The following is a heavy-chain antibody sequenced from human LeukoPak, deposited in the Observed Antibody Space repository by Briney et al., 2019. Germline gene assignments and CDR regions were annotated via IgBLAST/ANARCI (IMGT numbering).Heavy chain of an antibody. CDR2: ISPYNGNT. CDR1: GYTLSNYG. J-gene: IGHJ2*01. Sequence: ASVKVSCKASGYTLSNYGISWVRQAPGQGLEWMGWISPYNGNTDYAQKLQGRVTMTTDTSTTTGYMELRSLRSDDTAVYYCARGWLQPYWYFDLWGRGTVVTVSS. D-gene: IGHD5-24*01. CDR3: ARGWLQPYWYFDL. V-gene: IGHV1-18*01.